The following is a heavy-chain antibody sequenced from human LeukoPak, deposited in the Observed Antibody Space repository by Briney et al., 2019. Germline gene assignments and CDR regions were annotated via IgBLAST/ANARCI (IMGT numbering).Heavy chain of an antibody. V-gene: IGHV4-34*01. Sequence: SETLSLTCAVYGGSSSGYYWSWIRQPPGKGLEWIGEINHSGSTNYNPSLKSRVTISVDTSKNQFSLKLSSVTAADTAVYYCARGLGGAPGLDYYYYMDVWGKGTTVTVSS. CDR2: INHSGST. CDR1: GGSSSGYY. CDR3: ARGLGGAPGLDYYYYMDV. J-gene: IGHJ6*03. D-gene: IGHD3-16*01.